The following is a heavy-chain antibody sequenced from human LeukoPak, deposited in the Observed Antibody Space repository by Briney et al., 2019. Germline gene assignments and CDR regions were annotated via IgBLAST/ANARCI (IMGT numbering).Heavy chain of an antibody. CDR2: ISWNSGSI. V-gene: IGHV3-9*01. CDR3: ARDYCSSTSCYTGYFQH. Sequence: PGGSLRLSCAASGFTFDDYAMHWVRQAPGKGLEWVSGISWNSGSIGYADSVKGRFTISRDNAKNSLYLQMNSLRAEDTAVYYCARDYCSSTSCYTGYFQHWGQGTLVTVSS. J-gene: IGHJ1*01. D-gene: IGHD2-2*02. CDR1: GFTFDDYA.